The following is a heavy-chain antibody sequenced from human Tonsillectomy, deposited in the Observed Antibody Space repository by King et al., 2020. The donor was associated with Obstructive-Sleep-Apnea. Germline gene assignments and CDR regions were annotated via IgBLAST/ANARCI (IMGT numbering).Heavy chain of an antibody. CDR2: IKQDGSGK. V-gene: IGHV3-7*03. J-gene: IGHJ6*02. D-gene: IGHD3-10*01. CDR3: ARARGRLRSYYYYGMDV. Sequence: VQLVEAGGGLVQPGGSLRLSCAASGFTFSSYWMSWVRQAPGKGLEWVANIKQDGSGKNYVDSVKGRFTISGDNAKNSLYLQMNSLRAEDTAADYCARARGRLRSYYYYGMDVWGQGTTVTVSS. CDR1: GFTFSSYW.